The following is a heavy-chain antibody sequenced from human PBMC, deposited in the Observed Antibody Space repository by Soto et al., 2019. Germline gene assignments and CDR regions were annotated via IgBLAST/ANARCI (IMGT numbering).Heavy chain of an antibody. V-gene: IGHV3-23*01. J-gene: IGHJ5*02. CDR3: ASHYDSSDYYYGWFDP. CDR2: ISGSGGST. Sequence: GGSLRLSCAASGFTFSSYAMTWVRQTPGKGLEWVSSISGSGGSTNYPDSVKGRFTISRDNAKNSLYLQMNSLRAEDTAVYYCASHYDSSDYYYGWFDPWGQGTLVTVSS. CDR1: GFTFSSYA. D-gene: IGHD3-22*01.